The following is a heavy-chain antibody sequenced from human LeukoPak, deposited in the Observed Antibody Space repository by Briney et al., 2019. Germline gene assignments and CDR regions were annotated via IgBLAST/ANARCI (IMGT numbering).Heavy chain of an antibody. CDR1: GGSFSGYY. CDR2: INHSGST. Sequence: PSETLSLTCAVYGGSFSGYYWSWIRQPPGKGLEWIGEINHSGSTNYNPSLKSRVTISVDTSKNQFSLKLSSVTAADTAVYYCARCRMYYDFWSGYPTWGQGTLVTVSS. V-gene: IGHV4-34*01. CDR3: ARCRMYYDFWSGYPT. J-gene: IGHJ5*02. D-gene: IGHD3-3*01.